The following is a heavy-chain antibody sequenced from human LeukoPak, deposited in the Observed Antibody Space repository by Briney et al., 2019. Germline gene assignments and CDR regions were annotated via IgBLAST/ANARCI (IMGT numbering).Heavy chain of an antibody. CDR1: GGSISSGGYY. CDR3: ARGPSKARLFDY. Sequence: SETLSLTCTVSGGSISSGGYYWSWLRQHPGKGLEWIGYIYYSGSTYYNPSLKSRVTISVDTSKNQFSLKLSSVTAADTAVYYCARGPSKARLFDYWGQGTLVTVSS. V-gene: IGHV4-31*03. CDR2: IYYSGST. J-gene: IGHJ4*02.